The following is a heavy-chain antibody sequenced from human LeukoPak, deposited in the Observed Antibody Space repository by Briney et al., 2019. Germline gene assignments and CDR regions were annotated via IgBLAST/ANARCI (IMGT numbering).Heavy chain of an antibody. D-gene: IGHD2-2*01. CDR1: GGSISSSNW. Sequence: SGTLSLTCAVSGGSISSSNWWSWVRQPPGKGLEWIGEIYHSGSTNYNPSLKSRVTISVDKSKNQFSLKLSSVTAADTAVYYCARHRIVVVPAAIAAFDIWGQGTMVTVSS. V-gene: IGHV4-4*02. J-gene: IGHJ3*02. CDR3: ARHRIVVVPAAIAAFDI. CDR2: IYHSGST.